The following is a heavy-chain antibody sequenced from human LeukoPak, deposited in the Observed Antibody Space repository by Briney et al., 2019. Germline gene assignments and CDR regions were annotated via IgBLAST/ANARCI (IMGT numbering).Heavy chain of an antibody. CDR1: GGTFSSYA. CDR2: IIPIFGTA. Sequence: SVKVSCKASGGTFSSYAISWVRQAPGQGLEWMGGIIPIFGTANYAQKFQGRVTITADKSTSTAYMELSSLRSEDTAVYYCARDLRGDGYNARGNWFDPWGQGTLVTVSS. CDR3: ARDLRGDGYNARGNWFDP. J-gene: IGHJ5*02. D-gene: IGHD5-24*01. V-gene: IGHV1-69*06.